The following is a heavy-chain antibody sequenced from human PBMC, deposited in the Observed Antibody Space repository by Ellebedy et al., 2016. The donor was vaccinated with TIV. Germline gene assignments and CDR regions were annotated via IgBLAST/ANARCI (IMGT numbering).Heavy chain of an antibody. CDR1: GFTVSSNY. D-gene: IGHD3/OR15-3a*01. V-gene: IGHV3-53*01. Sequence: GGSLRLXXAASGFTVSSNYMSWVRQAPGKGLEWVSVIYSGGSTYYEDSVKGRFTISRDNSKNTLNLQLNSLRAEDTSVYYCARDRRIEGLVFRAYYGMDVWGQGTTVTVSS. J-gene: IGHJ6*02. CDR3: ARDRRIEGLVFRAYYGMDV. CDR2: IYSGGST.